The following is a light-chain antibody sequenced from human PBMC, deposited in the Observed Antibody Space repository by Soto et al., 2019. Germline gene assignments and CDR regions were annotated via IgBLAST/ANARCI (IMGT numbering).Light chain of an antibody. V-gene: IGKV3-20*01. CDR1: QSVSNSF. J-gene: IGKJ1*01. CDR2: AAS. CDR3: QQYGSLPWT. Sequence: VFTMTPRTVSLSPGERDSLSCRASQSVSNSFLAWYQQKAGRSPRLLIYAASARAIGIPDRFSGSGSGADFILSISRLEPEDFAVYYCQQYGSLPWTFGQGTKVDIK.